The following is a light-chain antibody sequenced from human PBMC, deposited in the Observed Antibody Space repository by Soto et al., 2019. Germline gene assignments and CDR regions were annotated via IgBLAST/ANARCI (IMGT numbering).Light chain of an antibody. CDR1: QGIGSQ. Sequence: DLQMTQYPSSLSASVGDRVISTCRASQGIGSQLNWYQQNPGKAPQLLIYAASSLQSGVPSRFSGSGSGTDFTLTINNLQPGDFATYYCQQSYSTPQTFGRGTKLEIK. CDR2: AAS. V-gene: IGKV1-39*01. CDR3: QQSYSTPQT. J-gene: IGKJ2*01.